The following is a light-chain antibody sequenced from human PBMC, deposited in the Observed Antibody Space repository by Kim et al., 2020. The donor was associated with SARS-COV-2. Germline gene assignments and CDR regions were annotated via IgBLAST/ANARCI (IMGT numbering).Light chain of an antibody. CDR1: QSVSSN. CDR3: HQYNNWPLT. CDR2: GAS. V-gene: IGKV3-15*01. J-gene: IGKJ4*01. Sequence: SMSPGERPTLSCRASQSVSSNLAWYQQKPGQAPRLLIYGASTRATGIPARFSGSGSGTQFTLTISSLQYEDFAVYYCHQYNNWPLTFGGGTKLEI.